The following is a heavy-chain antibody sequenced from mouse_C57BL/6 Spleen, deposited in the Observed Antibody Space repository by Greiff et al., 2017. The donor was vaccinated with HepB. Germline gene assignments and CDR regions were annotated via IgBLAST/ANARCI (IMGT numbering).Heavy chain of an antibody. CDR3: TSAWYYGSSFDY. J-gene: IGHJ2*01. V-gene: IGHV1-15*01. Sequence: VQLQQSGAELVRPGASVTLSCKASGYTFTDYEMHWVKQTPVHGLEWIGAIDPETGGTAYNQKFKGKAILTADKSSSTAYMELRSLTSEDSAVYYCTSAWYYGSSFDYWGQGTTLTVSS. CDR2: IDPETGGT. D-gene: IGHD1-1*01. CDR1: GYTFTDYE.